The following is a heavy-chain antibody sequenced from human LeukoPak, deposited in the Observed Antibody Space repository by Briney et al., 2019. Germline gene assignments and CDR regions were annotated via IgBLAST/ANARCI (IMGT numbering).Heavy chain of an antibody. Sequence: QPGGSLRLSCAASGFTFSGHAMSWVRQAPGKGLEWVSGISTSGGSTYYGNSVKGRFAISRDNSKNMVYLQMNSLRAEDTAVYYCAKDRPGEAWSDYWGQGTLVTVSS. V-gene: IGHV3-23*01. CDR3: AKDRPGEAWSDY. CDR1: GFTFSGHA. J-gene: IGHJ4*02. D-gene: IGHD7-27*01. CDR2: ISTSGGST.